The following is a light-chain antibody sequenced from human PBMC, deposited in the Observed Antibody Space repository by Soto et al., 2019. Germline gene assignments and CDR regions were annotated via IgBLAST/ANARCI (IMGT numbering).Light chain of an antibody. V-gene: IGKV1-33*01. Sequence: DIQMTQSPSSLSASVGDRVTITCQASQDISNYLNWYQQKPGKAPKLLIYDASNLETGVPSRFSGSGSGTDFTFTISSLQPEDIATYYCQQYDNLAFRFTFGPGTKVDIK. CDR3: QQYDNLAFRFT. J-gene: IGKJ3*01. CDR2: DAS. CDR1: QDISNY.